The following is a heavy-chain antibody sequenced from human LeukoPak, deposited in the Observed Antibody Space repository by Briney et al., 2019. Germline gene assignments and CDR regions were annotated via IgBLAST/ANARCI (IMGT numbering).Heavy chain of an antibody. D-gene: IGHD3-22*01. Sequence: GASVKVSCKASGYTFTGYFMHWVRQAPGQGLEWMGWINPNSGDANYAQKFQGRVTMTRDASISTAYMELSRLRSDDTAVYYCARNYDSSGYAYNYWGQGTLVTVSS. V-gene: IGHV1-2*02. J-gene: IGHJ4*02. CDR1: GYTFTGYF. CDR3: ARNYDSSGYAYNY. CDR2: INPNSGDA.